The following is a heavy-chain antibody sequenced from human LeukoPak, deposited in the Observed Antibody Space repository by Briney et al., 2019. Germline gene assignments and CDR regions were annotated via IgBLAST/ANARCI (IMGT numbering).Heavy chain of an antibody. D-gene: IGHD5-18*01. CDR3: AREVDTAMVIGSWFDP. CDR2: INTNTGNP. V-gene: IGHV7-4-1*02. CDR1: GYSFTCYA. J-gene: IGHJ5*02. Sequence: ASVKVSCKASGYSFTCYAMNWVRQAPGQGLEWKGWINTNTGNPTYAQGFTGRFVFSLDTSVSTAYLQISSLKAEDTAVYYCAREVDTAMVIGSWFDPWGQGTLVTVSS.